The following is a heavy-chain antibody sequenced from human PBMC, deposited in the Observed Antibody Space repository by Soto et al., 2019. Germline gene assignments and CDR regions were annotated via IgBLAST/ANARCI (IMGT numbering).Heavy chain of an antibody. Sequence: GGSLRLSCAASGFPFSSYSMNWVRQAPGKGLEWVSSISSSNSYIFYADSVKGRFTISRDNAKNSLYLQMNSLRAGDTAVYYCARRSSSSPSLDYWGQGTLVTVSS. CDR3: ARRSSSSPSLDY. V-gene: IGHV3-21*01. D-gene: IGHD6-6*01. CDR1: GFPFSSYS. CDR2: ISSSNSYI. J-gene: IGHJ4*02.